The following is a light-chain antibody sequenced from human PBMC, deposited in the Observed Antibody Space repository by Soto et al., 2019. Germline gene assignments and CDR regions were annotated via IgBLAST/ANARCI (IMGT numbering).Light chain of an antibody. CDR3: QKYNSAPLN. Sequence: DVLMTQSPSSLSAIVGDRVTITCRASQGIAPYLAWFQQKPGKVPKLLIYATSTLQSGVPSRFSGSGSGTDFTLTINSLQPEDVGTYYCQKYNSAPLNFGGGTKVEIK. CDR1: QGIAPY. J-gene: IGKJ4*01. V-gene: IGKV1-27*01. CDR2: ATS.